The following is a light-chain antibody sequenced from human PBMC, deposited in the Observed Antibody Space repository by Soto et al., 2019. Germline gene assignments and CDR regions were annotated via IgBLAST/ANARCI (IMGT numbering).Light chain of an antibody. Sequence: QSALTQPPSASGSPGQSVTISCTGTSSDVGAYNFVSWYQQHPGKAPKLMIYEVNKRPSGVPDRFSGSKSGSTASLTVSGLPAEDEADYFCSSYAGSTNFVVFGGGTQLTVL. CDR3: SSYAGSTNFVV. J-gene: IGLJ2*01. V-gene: IGLV2-8*01. CDR2: EVN. CDR1: SSDVGAYNF.